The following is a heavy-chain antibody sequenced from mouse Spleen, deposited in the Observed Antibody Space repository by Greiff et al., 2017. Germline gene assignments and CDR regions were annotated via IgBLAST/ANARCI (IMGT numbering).Heavy chain of an antibody. Sequence: VQLQQSGPGLVQPSQSLSITCTVSGFSLTSYGVHWVRQSPGKGLEWLGVIWSGGSTDYNAAFISRLSISKDNSKSQVFFKMNSLQADDTAIYYCARNDGYGYVLFAYWGQGTLVTVSA. CDR3: ARNDGYGYVLFAY. J-gene: IGHJ3*01. CDR1: GFSLTSYG. V-gene: IGHV2-2*01. D-gene: IGHD1-2*01. CDR2: IWSGGST.